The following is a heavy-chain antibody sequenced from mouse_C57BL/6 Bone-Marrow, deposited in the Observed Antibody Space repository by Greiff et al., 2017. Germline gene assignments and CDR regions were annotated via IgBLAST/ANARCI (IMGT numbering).Heavy chain of an antibody. CDR2: ISNGGGST. Sequence: EVQRVESGGGLVQPGGSLKLSCAASGFTFSDYYMYWVRQTPEKRLEWVAYISNGGGSTYYPDTVKGRFTISRDNAKNTLYLQMSRLKSEDTAMYYCARHGAYYSNRGFAYWGQGTLVTVSA. J-gene: IGHJ3*01. V-gene: IGHV5-12*01. CDR3: ARHGAYYSNRGFAY. CDR1: GFTFSDYY. D-gene: IGHD2-5*01.